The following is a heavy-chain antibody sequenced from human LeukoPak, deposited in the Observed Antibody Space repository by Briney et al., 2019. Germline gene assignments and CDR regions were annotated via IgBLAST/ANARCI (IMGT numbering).Heavy chain of an antibody. D-gene: IGHD3-22*01. CDR2: IYYSGST. J-gene: IGHJ4*02. V-gene: IGHV4-39*07. CDR3: ARVTGYMIEDYFDY. Sequence: SETLSLTCTVSGGSISSSSYYWGWIRQPPGKGLEWIGSIYYSGSTYYNPSLKSRVTISVKTSKNQFSLKLSSVTAADTAVYYCARVTGYMIEDYFDYWGQGTLVTVSS. CDR1: GGSISSSSYY.